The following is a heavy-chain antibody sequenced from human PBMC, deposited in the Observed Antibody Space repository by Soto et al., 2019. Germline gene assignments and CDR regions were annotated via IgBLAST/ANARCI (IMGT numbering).Heavy chain of an antibody. CDR2: IIPILGIA. V-gene: IGHV1-69*08. Sequence: QVQLVQSGAEVKKPGSSVKVSCKASGGTFSSYTISWVRQAPGQGLEWMGRIIPILGIANYAQKFQGRVTITADKSTSXXYMELSSLRSEDTAVYYCARDGLRYYYDSSGFYGYWGQGTLVTVSS. CDR3: ARDGLRYYYDSSGFYGY. CDR1: GGTFSSYT. J-gene: IGHJ4*02. D-gene: IGHD3-22*01.